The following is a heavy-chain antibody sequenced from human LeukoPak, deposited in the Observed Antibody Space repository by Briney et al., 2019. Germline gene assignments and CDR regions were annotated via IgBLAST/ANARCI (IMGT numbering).Heavy chain of an antibody. CDR2: ISYDGSNK. Sequence: PGKSLRLSCAASGFTFSSYAMHWVRQAPAKGLGWVAIISYDGSNKYYADSVKGRFTISRDNSKNTLYLQMNSLRAEDTAVYYCAITKTVAGESFDYWGQGTLVTVSS. CDR3: AITKTVAGESFDY. J-gene: IGHJ4*02. V-gene: IGHV3-30-3*01. CDR1: GFTFSSYA. D-gene: IGHD6-19*01.